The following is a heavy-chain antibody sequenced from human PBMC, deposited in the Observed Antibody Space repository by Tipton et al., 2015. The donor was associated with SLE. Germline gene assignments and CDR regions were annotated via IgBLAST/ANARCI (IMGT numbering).Heavy chain of an antibody. CDR2: IRAYGSNK. CDR1: GVTYTGYA. D-gene: IGHD3-16*01. Sequence: SLRLSCTVPGVTYTGYAMLWVRQAPGKGLEWVAFIRAYGSNKDYADSVKGRFTISRDNSKNTLYLQMNRLRVEDTAVYYCAGGTGAYFDHWGQGTLVTVSS. CDR3: AGGTGAYFDH. V-gene: IGHV3-30*02. J-gene: IGHJ4*02.